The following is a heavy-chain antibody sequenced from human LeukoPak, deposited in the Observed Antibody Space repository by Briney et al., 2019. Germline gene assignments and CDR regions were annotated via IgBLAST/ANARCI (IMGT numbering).Heavy chain of an antibody. CDR2: INPNSGGT. V-gene: IGHV1-2*02. CDR1: GYTFTGYY. CDR3: ARVGYSNVYYYYYGMDV. J-gene: IGHJ6*02. Sequence: ASVKVSRKASGYTFTGYYMHWVRQAPGQGLEWMGWINPNSGGTNYAQKFQGRVTMTRDTSISTAYMELSRLRSDDTAVYYCARVGYSNVYYYYYGMDVWGQGTTVTVSS. D-gene: IGHD6-13*01.